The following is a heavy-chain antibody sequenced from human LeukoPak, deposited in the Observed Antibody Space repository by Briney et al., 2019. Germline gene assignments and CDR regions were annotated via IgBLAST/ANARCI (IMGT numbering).Heavy chain of an antibody. Sequence: GGSLRLSCAVSGFTFSSYWMNWVRQAPGKGLEWVANIKEDGSEKNYVDSVKGRFTISRDNAKNSLYLQMNSLRAEDTAVYYCATRKPYGDYSFLDHWGQGTPVTVSS. CDR1: GFTFSSYW. CDR3: ATRKPYGDYSFLDH. J-gene: IGHJ4*02. CDR2: IKEDGSEK. D-gene: IGHD4-17*01. V-gene: IGHV3-7*01.